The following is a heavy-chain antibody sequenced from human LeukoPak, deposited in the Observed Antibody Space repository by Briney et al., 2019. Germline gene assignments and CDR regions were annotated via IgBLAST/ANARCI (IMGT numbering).Heavy chain of an antibody. CDR1: GYTFTSYG. CDR3: ARGLPESKTIVVVVAATPGWFDP. J-gene: IGHJ5*02. D-gene: IGHD2-15*01. V-gene: IGHV1-18*01. Sequence: ASVKVSCKASGYTFTSYGISWVRQAPGQGLEWMGWISAYNGNTNYAQKLQGRVTMTTDTSTSTAYMELSRLRSDDTAVYYCARGLPESKTIVVVVAATPGWFDPWGQGTLVTVSS. CDR2: ISAYNGNT.